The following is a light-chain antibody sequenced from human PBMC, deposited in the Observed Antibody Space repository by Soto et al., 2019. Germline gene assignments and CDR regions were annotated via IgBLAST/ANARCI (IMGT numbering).Light chain of an antibody. CDR1: QSVSSSY. J-gene: IGKJ3*01. V-gene: IGKV3-20*01. CDR3: QQYGSSPRFT. Sequence: EIVLTQSPGTLSLSPGERATLSCMASQSVSSSYFAWYQQKPGQAPTLLIYGASSRATGLPDRFSGSGSGTDFTLTISRLEPEHFALYYCQQYGSSPRFTFGPGNKVDIK. CDR2: GAS.